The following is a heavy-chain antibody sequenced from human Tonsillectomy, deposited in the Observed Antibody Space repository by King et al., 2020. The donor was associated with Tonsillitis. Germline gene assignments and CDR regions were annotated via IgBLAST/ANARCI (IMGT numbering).Heavy chain of an antibody. CDR1: GFTFGDYL. Sequence: VQLVESGGGLVQPGRSLRLSCTTSGFTFGDYLMSWVRQAPGKGLEWVGFIRSKAYGGTTLYAASAKGRFTISRDDSKSIAYLQMNSLKTEDTAVYYCARHYDVLTGYYFGHWGQGTLVTVPS. CDR2: IRSKAYGGTT. V-gene: IGHV3-49*04. D-gene: IGHD3-9*01. J-gene: IGHJ4*02. CDR3: ARHYDVLTGYYFGH.